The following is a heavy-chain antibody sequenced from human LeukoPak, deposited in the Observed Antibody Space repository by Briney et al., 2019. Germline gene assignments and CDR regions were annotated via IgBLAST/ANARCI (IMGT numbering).Heavy chain of an antibody. J-gene: IGHJ4*02. CDR2: TNPNSGNT. D-gene: IGHD1-7*01. CDR3: ARDGLELRRFLDY. Sequence: ASVKVSCKASGYTFTSYDINWVRQATGQGLEWMGWTNPNSGNTGYAQKFQGRVTMTRDTSTSTVYMELSSLRSEDTAVYYCARDGLELRRFLDYWGQGTLVTVSS. V-gene: IGHV1-8*01. CDR1: GYTFTSYD.